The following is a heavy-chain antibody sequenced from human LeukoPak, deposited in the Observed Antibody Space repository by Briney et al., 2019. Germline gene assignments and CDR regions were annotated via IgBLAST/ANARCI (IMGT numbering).Heavy chain of an antibody. Sequence: PGGSLRLSCAASGFTFDDYGMSWVRQAPGKGLVWVSRINSDGSSTSYADSVKGRFTISRDNAKNTLYLQMNSLRAEDTAVYYCASGVDYWGQGTLVTVSS. D-gene: IGHD3-10*01. CDR3: ASGVDY. V-gene: IGHV3-74*01. CDR2: INSDGSST. CDR1: GFTFDDYG. J-gene: IGHJ4*02.